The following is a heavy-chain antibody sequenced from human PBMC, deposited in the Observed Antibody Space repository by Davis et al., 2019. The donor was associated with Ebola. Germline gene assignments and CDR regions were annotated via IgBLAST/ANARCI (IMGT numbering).Heavy chain of an antibody. CDR1: GYTFTSYG. D-gene: IGHD2-21*02. Sequence: ASVKVSCKASGYTFTSYGISWVRQAPGQGLEWMGWISAYNGNTNYAQKLQGRVTMTTDTSTSTAYMELRSLRSEDTAVYYCARNLVTAIGNYYYGMDVWGQGTTVTVSS. V-gene: IGHV1-18*01. CDR3: ARNLVTAIGNYYYGMDV. CDR2: ISAYNGNT. J-gene: IGHJ6*02.